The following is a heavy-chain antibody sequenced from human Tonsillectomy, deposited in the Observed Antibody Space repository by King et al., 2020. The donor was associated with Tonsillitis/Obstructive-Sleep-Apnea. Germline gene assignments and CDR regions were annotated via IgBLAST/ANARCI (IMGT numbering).Heavy chain of an antibody. Sequence: VQLVESGGGLVQPGGSLRLSCAASGFIFSRYEMNWVRQAPGKGLEWVSYISSGGSTISYADSVKGGFTISRDNAKNSLSLQMNSLRAEDTAVYYCVRKDFGDYVEWFDPWGQGTLVTVSS. V-gene: IGHV3-48*03. CDR2: ISSGGSTI. D-gene: IGHD4-17*01. J-gene: IGHJ5*02. CDR3: VRKDFGDYVEWFDP. CDR1: GFIFSRYE.